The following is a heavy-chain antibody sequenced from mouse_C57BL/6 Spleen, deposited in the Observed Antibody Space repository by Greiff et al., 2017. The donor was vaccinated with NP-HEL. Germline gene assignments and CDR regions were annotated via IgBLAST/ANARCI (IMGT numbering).Heavy chain of an antibody. CDR2: IYPGGGDT. J-gene: IGHJ1*03. D-gene: IGHD1-1*01. CDR3: ARSGYYYGSSFYWYFDV. CDR1: GYAFSSSW. V-gene: IGHV1-82*01. Sequence: QVQLKQSGPELVKPGASVKISCKASGYAFSSSWMNWVKQRPGKGLEWIGRIYPGGGDTNYNGKFKGKATLTADKSSSTAYMQLSSLTSEDSAVYYCARSGYYYGSSFYWYFDVWGTGTTVTVSS.